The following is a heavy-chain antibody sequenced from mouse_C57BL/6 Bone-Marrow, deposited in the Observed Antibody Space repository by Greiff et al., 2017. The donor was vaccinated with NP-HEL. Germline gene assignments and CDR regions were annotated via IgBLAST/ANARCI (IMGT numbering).Heavy chain of an antibody. J-gene: IGHJ3*01. CDR1: GFTFSSYG. CDR2: ISSGGSYT. Sequence: EVQLMESGGDLVKPGGSLKLSCAASGFTFSSYGMSWVRQTPDKRLEWVATISSGGSYTYYPDSVKGRFTISRDNAKNTLYLQMSSLKSEDTAMYYCARREIYDGYYSWFAYWGQGTLVTVSA. D-gene: IGHD2-3*01. CDR3: ARREIYDGYYSWFAY. V-gene: IGHV5-6*01.